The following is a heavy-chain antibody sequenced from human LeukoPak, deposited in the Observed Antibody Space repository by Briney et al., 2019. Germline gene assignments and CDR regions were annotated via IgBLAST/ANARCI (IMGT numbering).Heavy chain of an antibody. J-gene: IGHJ4*02. CDR1: VFTFSSYG. V-gene: IGHV3-30*18. Sequence: PGGSLRLSCAASVFTFSSYGMHWVRQAPGKGLEWVAVISYDGSNKYYADSVKGRFTISRDNSKNTLYLQMNSLRAEDTAVYYCAKDGSHRSGSYYEIDYWGQGTLVTVSS. D-gene: IGHD3-10*01. CDR2: ISYDGSNK. CDR3: AKDGSHRSGSYYEIDY.